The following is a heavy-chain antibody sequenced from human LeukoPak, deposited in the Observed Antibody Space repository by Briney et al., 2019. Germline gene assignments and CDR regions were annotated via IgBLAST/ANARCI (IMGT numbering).Heavy chain of an antibody. J-gene: IGHJ3*02. Sequence: SETLSLTCTVSGGSISTFSWSWIRQFPGKGLEWIGSIYIKSTNYNPSLKSRVAISVDTSKNQFSLRLDSVTTADTAVYYCARGRASVRSYYGSGSHRVFDIWGQGTMVTVSS. D-gene: IGHD3-10*01. CDR2: IYIKST. CDR3: ARGRASVRSYYGSGSHRVFDI. V-gene: IGHV4-59*01. CDR1: GGSISTFS.